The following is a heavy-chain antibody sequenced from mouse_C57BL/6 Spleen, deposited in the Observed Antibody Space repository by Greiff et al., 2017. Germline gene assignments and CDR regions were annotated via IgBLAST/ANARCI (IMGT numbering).Heavy chain of an antibody. D-gene: IGHD4-1*01. CDR1: EYAFPSHY. Sequence: EVKLQESGGGLVQPGESLKLSCESNEYAFPSHYMSWVRKTPEKRLELVAAINSDGGSTYYPDTMERRFIISRDNNKKTLYLQVSSLRAEDTAWYYCASLGPWFAYWGQGTLVTVSA. J-gene: IGHJ3*01. V-gene: IGHV5-2*01. CDR2: INSDGGST. CDR3: ASLGPWFAY.